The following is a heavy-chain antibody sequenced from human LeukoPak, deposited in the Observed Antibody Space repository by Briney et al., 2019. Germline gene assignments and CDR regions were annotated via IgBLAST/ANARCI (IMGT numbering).Heavy chain of an antibody. J-gene: IGHJ4*02. V-gene: IGHV3-23*01. Sequence: GGSLRLSCAASGFTFSSYVMSWVRQAPGKGLEWVSAISGSGGSTYYADSVKGRFTISRDNSKNTLYLQMNSLRAEDTAVYYCANPSYSSGWYYFDYWGQGTLVTVSS. CDR1: GFTFSSYV. D-gene: IGHD6-19*01. CDR2: ISGSGGST. CDR3: ANPSYSSGWYYFDY.